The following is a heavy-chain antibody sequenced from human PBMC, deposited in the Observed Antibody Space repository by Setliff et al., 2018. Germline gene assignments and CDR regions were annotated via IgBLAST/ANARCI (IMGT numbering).Heavy chain of an antibody. Sequence: SETLSLTCAVSGFSITSGYYWGWIRQAPGKGLEWIGSLYHCGTTYYNPSLKRRVTISLDTSKNHFSLNLNSVTAADTAVYFCARGPYNIYDRSGYGFTNWFDPWGQGILVT. D-gene: IGHD3-22*01. J-gene: IGHJ5*02. CDR2: LYHCGTT. CDR3: ARGPYNIYDRSGYGFTNWFDP. V-gene: IGHV4-38-2*01. CDR1: GFSITSGYY.